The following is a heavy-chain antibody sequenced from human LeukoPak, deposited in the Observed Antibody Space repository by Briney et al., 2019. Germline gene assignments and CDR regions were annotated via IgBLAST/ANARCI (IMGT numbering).Heavy chain of an antibody. CDR2: IYYSGST. J-gene: IGHJ6*03. CDR3: ARGMTGYQPYYYYVDV. CDR1: GGSISSSSYY. Sequence: PSETLSLTCTVSGGSISSSSYYWGWIRQPPGKGLEWIGSIYYSGSTYYNPSLKSRVTISVDTSKNQFSLKLSSVTAADTAVYYCARGMTGYQPYYYYVDVWGKGTTVTISS. D-gene: IGHD3-9*01. V-gene: IGHV4-39*07.